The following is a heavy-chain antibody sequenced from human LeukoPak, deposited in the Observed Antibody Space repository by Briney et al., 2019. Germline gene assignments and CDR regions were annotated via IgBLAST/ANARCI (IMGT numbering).Heavy chain of an antibody. D-gene: IGHD1-20*01. J-gene: IGHJ4*02. CDR2: ISSSSSYI. CDR1: GFTFSSYS. CDR3: AKDNGAGIANWNRHSARGRGYFDY. Sequence: GGSLRLSCAASGFTFSSYSMNWVRQAPGKGLEWVSSISSSSSYIYYADSVMGRFTISRDNAKNSLYLQMNSLRAEDTAVYYCAKDNGAGIANWNRHSARGRGYFDYWGQGTLVTVSS. V-gene: IGHV3-21*01.